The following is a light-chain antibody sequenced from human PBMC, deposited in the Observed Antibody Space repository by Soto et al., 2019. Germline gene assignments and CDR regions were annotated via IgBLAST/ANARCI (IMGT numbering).Light chain of an antibody. CDR3: QQSYSSPLT. Sequence: DIQMTQSPSSLSASVGDRVTITCRASQNISRYLNWYQQKPGKAPKLLINVASSLQSGVPSRFSDSAYGTEFTLTISSLQPEDSATYYCQQSYSSPLTFGGGAKVDSK. CDR2: VAS. V-gene: IGKV1-39*01. CDR1: QNISRY. J-gene: IGKJ4*01.